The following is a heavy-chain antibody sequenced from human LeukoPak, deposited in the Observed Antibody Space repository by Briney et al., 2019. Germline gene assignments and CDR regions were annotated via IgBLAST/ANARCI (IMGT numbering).Heavy chain of an antibody. CDR2: ISAYNGNT. D-gene: IGHD6-13*01. J-gene: IGHJ4*02. CDR3: ARDLGIAAAGTIDY. Sequence: ASVKVSCKASGYTFTSYGTSWVRQAPGQGLEWMGWISAYNGNTNYAQKLQGRVTMTTDTSTSTAYMELRSLRSDDTAVYYCARDLGIAAAGTIDYWGQGTLVTVSS. V-gene: IGHV1-18*01. CDR1: GYTFTSYG.